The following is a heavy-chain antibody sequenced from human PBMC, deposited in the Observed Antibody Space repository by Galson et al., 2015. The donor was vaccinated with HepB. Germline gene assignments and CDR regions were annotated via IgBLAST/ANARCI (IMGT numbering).Heavy chain of an antibody. CDR1: GFNFSRFW. J-gene: IGHJ6*02. CDR2: INQDGSET. V-gene: IGHV3-7*04. Sequence: SLRLSCAVSGFNFSRFWMSWVRQAPGKGLEWVANINQDGSETYFEDSMRGRFTISRDNSKNSLGLHMNSPRVEDTTVSYCARAEVFLRRGYPYYYGLDVWGHGTTVTVSS. D-gene: IGHD2/OR15-2a*01. CDR3: ARAEVFLRRGYPYYYGLDV.